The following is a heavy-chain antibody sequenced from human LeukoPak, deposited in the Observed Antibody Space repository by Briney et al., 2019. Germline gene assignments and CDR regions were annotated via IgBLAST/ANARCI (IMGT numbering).Heavy chain of an antibody. CDR3: AREIRGYSGYDSARYDYMDV. Sequence: PSETLSLTCIVSGGSISSYYWSWIRQPPGKGLEWIGYIYYSGSTYYNPSLRSRVTISVDTSKNQFSLKLSSVTAADTAVYYCAREIRGYSGYDSARYDYMDVWGKGTTVTVSS. CDR1: GGSISSYY. D-gene: IGHD5-12*01. J-gene: IGHJ6*03. CDR2: IYYSGST. V-gene: IGHV4-59*12.